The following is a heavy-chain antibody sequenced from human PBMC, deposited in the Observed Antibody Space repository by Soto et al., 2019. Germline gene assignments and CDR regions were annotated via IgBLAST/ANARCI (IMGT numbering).Heavy chain of an antibody. D-gene: IGHD2-2*01. CDR3: ARDCSSTSCSPGYYYYGMDV. J-gene: IGHJ6*02. V-gene: IGHV1-69*13. CDR1: GGTFSSYA. CDR2: IIPIFGTA. Sequence: GASVKVSCKASGGTFSSYAISWVRQAPGQGLEWMGGIIPIFGTANYAQKLQGRVTITADESTSTAYMELSSLRSEDTAVYYCARDCSSTSCSPGYYYYGMDVWGQGTTVTVSS.